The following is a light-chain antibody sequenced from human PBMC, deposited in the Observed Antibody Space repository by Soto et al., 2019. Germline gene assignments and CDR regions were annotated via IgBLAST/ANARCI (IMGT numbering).Light chain of an antibody. CDR3: QQYNNWPPTYT. CDR1: QSVGKS. J-gene: IGKJ2*01. Sequence: EIVMTQSPATLSVYPGQRVTLSCRASQSVGKSLAWYQQKLGQAPRLLIYGASTRATGIPARFSGSGSGTELTLTISSQQSEDFAVYYCQQYNNWPPTYTFGQGTKLEIK. CDR2: GAS. V-gene: IGKV3-15*01.